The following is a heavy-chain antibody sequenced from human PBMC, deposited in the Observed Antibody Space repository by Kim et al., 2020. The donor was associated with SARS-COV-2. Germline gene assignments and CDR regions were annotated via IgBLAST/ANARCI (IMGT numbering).Heavy chain of an antibody. CDR2: ISYDGSNK. D-gene: IGHD3-22*01. V-gene: IGHV3-30*18. Sequence: GGSLRLSCAASGFTFSSYGMHWVRQAPGKGLEWVAVISYDGSNKYYADSVKGRFTISRDNSKNTLYLQMNSLRAEDTAVYYCAKDRIRITEDYYDSSGYFPDAFDIWGQGTMVTVSS. J-gene: IGHJ3*02. CDR3: AKDRIRITEDYYDSSGYFPDAFDI. CDR1: GFTFSSYG.